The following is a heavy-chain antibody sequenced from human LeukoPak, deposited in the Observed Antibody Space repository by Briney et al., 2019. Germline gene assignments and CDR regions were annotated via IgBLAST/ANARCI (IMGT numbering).Heavy chain of an antibody. CDR2: ISGSGGST. Sequence: GGSLRLSCAASGFTFSSYAMSWVRQAPGKGLEWVSAISGSGGSTYYADSVKGRFTISRDNSKNTLYLQMNSLRAEDTAVYYCAKGRWVAVAGTGPLYDYWGQGTLVTVSS. J-gene: IGHJ4*02. CDR3: AKGRWVAVAGTGPLYDY. CDR1: GFTFSSYA. D-gene: IGHD6-19*01. V-gene: IGHV3-23*01.